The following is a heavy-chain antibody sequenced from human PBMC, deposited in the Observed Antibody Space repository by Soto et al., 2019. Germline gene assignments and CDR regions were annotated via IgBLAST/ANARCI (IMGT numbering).Heavy chain of an antibody. CDR3: AKDRWTEVEYFDL. CDR2: ITGSGAST. J-gene: IGHJ2*01. Sequence: EVQLLESGGGLVQPGGSLRLSCAASGFTFSSYAMSWVRQAPGKGLEWVSAITGSGASTHYADSVEGRFTISRDNSKSTLCLQMNSLRAEDTAVYYCAKDRWTEVEYFDLWGRGTLVAVS. CDR1: GFTFSSYA. V-gene: IGHV3-23*01. D-gene: IGHD1-26*01.